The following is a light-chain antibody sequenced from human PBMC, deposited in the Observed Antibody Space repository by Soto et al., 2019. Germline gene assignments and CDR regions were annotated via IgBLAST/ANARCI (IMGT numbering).Light chain of an antibody. CDR3: ASYTSTYTLV. J-gene: IGLJ1*01. V-gene: IGLV2-14*01. Sequence: QSALTQPASVSGAAGQAITISCTGTIDNVGAYNYVSWYQQRPGSAPQLLIYDVNNRPSGASNRFSGSKSGHTAYLTISGLQSDDEANYHCASYTSTYTLVFGTGTRSPS. CDR1: IDNVGAYNY. CDR2: DVN.